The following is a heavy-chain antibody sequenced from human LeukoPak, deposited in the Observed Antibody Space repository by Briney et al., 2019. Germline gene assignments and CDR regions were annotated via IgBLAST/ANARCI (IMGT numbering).Heavy chain of an antibody. CDR3: AKHSSLDY. CDR1: GFTFSIYA. Sequence: GGSLRLSCAASGFTFSIYAMSWVRQAPGKGLEWVSGIDYSGGATNYADSVQGRFTVSRDNSKNTLYLQMNSLRAEDTAVYYCAKHSSLDYWGQGTLVTVSS. J-gene: IGHJ4*02. D-gene: IGHD6-13*01. CDR2: IDYSGGAT. V-gene: IGHV3-23*01.